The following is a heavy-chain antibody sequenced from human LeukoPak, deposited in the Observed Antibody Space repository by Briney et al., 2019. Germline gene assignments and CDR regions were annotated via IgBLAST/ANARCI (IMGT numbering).Heavy chain of an antibody. J-gene: IGHJ4*02. D-gene: IGHD3-10*01. CDR1: GFTFSSYW. Sequence: GGSLRLSCAASGFTFSSYWMHWVRQAPGKGLVWVSAISGSGGSTYYADSVKGRFTISRDNSKNTLYLQMNSLRAEDTAVYYCARDISGIPGYWGQGTLVTVSS. V-gene: IGHV3-23*01. CDR3: ARDISGIPGY. CDR2: ISGSGGST.